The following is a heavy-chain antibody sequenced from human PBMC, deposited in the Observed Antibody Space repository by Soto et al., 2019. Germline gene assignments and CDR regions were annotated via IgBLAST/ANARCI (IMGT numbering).Heavy chain of an antibody. CDR2: IIPIFGTA. J-gene: IGHJ6*02. V-gene: IGHV1-69*06. CDR3: AGAPRAMVFNSKKYYYYYGMDV. CDR1: GGTFSSYA. D-gene: IGHD5-18*01. Sequence: SVKGSCKASGGTFSSYAISWVRQAPGQGLEWMGGIIPIFGTANYAQKFQGRVTITADKSTSTAYMELSSLRSEDTAVYYCAGAPRAMVFNSKKYYYYYGMDVWGQGTTVTVSS.